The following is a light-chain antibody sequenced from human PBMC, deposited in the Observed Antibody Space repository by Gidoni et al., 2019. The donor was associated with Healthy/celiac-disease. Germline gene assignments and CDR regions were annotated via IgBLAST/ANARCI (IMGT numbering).Light chain of an antibody. CDR2: DAS. CDR3: QQYNS. V-gene: IGKV1-5*01. CDR1: QSISSW. J-gene: IGKJ2*01. Sequence: DIQMTQSPSTLSASVGDRVTITCRASQSISSWLDWYQQKPGNAPKLLIYDASSLESGVPSRFSGSGSWTEFTLTISSLQPDDFATDYCQQYNSFGQGTKLEIK.